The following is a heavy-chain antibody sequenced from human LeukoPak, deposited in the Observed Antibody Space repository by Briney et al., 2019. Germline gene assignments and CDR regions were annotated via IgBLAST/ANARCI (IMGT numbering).Heavy chain of an antibody. CDR2: ISSSSSYI. V-gene: IGHV3-21*01. Sequence: GGSLRLSCAASGFTFSSYSVNWVRQAPGKGLEWVSSISSSSSYIYYADSVKGRFTISRDNAKNSLYLQMNSLRAEDTAVYYCARDFPSAVAPYFDNWGQGTLVTVSS. J-gene: IGHJ4*02. CDR1: GFTFSSYS. CDR3: ARDFPSAVAPYFDN. D-gene: IGHD6-19*01.